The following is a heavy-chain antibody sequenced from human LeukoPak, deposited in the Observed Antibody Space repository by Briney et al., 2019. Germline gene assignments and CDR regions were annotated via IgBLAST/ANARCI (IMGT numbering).Heavy chain of an antibody. Sequence: ASVKVSCKTSGYTFTNYDINWVRQAAGQGLEWMGWMNPNSGDTDYVQEFKGRVTMTRDTSISTAYMELSRLRSDDTAVYYCARDSRGGSLDYWGQGTLVTVSS. V-gene: IGHV1-8*01. CDR3: ARDSRGGSLDY. J-gene: IGHJ4*02. D-gene: IGHD2-15*01. CDR2: MNPNSGDT. CDR1: GYTFTNYD.